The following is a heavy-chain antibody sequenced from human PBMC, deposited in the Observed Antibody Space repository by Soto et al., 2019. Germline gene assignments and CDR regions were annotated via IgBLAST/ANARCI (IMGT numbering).Heavy chain of an antibody. CDR1: GYTFTSYA. J-gene: IGHJ6*03. V-gene: IGHV1-3*01. D-gene: IGHD3-3*01. Sequence: QVQLVQSGAEVKKPGASVKVSCKASGYTFTSYAMHWVRQAPGQRLEWMGWINAGNGNTKYSQKFQGRVTITRDTSASTAYMELSSMRSEDTAVYYCASGYDFWSGGAYMDVWGKGTTVTVSS. CDR3: ASGYDFWSGGAYMDV. CDR2: INAGNGNT.